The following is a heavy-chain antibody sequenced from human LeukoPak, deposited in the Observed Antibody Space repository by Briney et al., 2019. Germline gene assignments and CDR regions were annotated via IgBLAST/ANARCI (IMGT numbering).Heavy chain of an antibody. CDR3: ASGGYTSSWYVVDY. J-gene: IGHJ4*02. Sequence: ASVKVSCKASGYTFTDYYMHWVRQAPGQGLEWMGWINPNSGGANYAQKFQGRVTMTRDTSISTAYMELSSLRPEDTAVYYCASGGYTSSWYVVDYWGQGTLVTVSS. CDR1: GYTFTDYY. D-gene: IGHD6-13*01. V-gene: IGHV1-2*02. CDR2: INPNSGGA.